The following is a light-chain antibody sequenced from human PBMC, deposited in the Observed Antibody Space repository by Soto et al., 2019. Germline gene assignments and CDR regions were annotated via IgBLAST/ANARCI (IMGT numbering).Light chain of an antibody. CDR1: QSVSSSY. J-gene: IGKJ1*01. CDR3: QQYSSSPWV. V-gene: IGKV3-20*01. Sequence: ELVLTQSPGTLSLSPGERATLSCRASQSVSSSYLAWYQQKPGQAPRLLIYGASSRATGIPDRFSGSGSGTDFTLTISRLEPEDFAVYYCQQYSSSPWVFGQGTKVDIK. CDR2: GAS.